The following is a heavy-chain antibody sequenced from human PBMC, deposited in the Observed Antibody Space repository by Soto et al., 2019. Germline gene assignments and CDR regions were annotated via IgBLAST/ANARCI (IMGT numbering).Heavy chain of an antibody. D-gene: IGHD1-26*01. J-gene: IGHJ4*02. CDR2: INSGSTSV. V-gene: IGHV3-48*01. CDR3: ASSASPDAY. CDR1: GFIFNSYS. Sequence: EVQLVESGGGLVQPGGSLRLSCVASGFIFNSYSMNWVRQAPGKGLEWISYINSGSTSVFYADSVKGRFTISRDNAKNSLYLQMNSLSAEDTAVYYCASSASPDAYWGQGTLVTVSS.